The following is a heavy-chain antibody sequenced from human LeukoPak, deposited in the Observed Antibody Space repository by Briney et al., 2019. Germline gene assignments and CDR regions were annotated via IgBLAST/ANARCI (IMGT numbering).Heavy chain of an antibody. J-gene: IGHJ3*02. Sequence: GQSLKISCKGSGYSFTSYWIGWVRQMPGKGLEWMGIIHPGDSDTSYSPSFQGQVTISADKSISTAYLQWSSLKASDTAMYYCAMAYPLLTSDAFDIWGQGTMVTVSS. D-gene: IGHD2-2*01. CDR3: AMAYPLLTSDAFDI. CDR2: IHPGDSDT. V-gene: IGHV5-51*03. CDR1: GYSFTSYW.